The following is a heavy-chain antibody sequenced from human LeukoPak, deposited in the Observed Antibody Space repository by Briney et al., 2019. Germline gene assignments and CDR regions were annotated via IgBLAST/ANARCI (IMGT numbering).Heavy chain of an antibody. CDR1: GFTVSDNF. J-gene: IGHJ5*02. V-gene: IGHV3-66*01. CDR2: LYGDGSA. CDR3: AREYWGHCSTANCHLVA. Sequence: HPGGSLRLSCAASGFTVSDNFMSWVRQAPGKGLEWVSVLYGDGSAYYPDSVRGRFTISRDNSKNTLYLQMSSLRAEDTAVYFCAREYWGHCSTANCHLVAWGQGTLVTVSS. D-gene: IGHD2-2*01.